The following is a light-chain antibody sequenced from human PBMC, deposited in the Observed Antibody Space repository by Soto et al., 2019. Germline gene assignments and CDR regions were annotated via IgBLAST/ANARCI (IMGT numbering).Light chain of an antibody. CDR3: QPLNSYPLT. CDR2: AAS. CDR1: QGISNY. J-gene: IGKJ4*01. V-gene: IGKV1-9*01. Sequence: IQLTQSSSFLSASVGDRVTTTRLASQGISNYLAWYQQKPGKANKLLIYAASTLQSGVPLRFSGSGSGTDFTLTISSLQPEDFATYYCQPLNSYPLTFGGGTKVENK.